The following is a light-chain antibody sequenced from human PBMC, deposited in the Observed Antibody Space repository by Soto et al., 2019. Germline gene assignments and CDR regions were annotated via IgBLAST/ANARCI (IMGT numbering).Light chain of an antibody. CDR3: QQYNSHPWT. Sequence: DIQMTQSPSTLSASVGDRVTITCRASQSISSWLAWYQQKPGRAPKLLIYKASILESGVPSRFSGSGSGTEFTLTISSLQTDDFGTYYCQQYNSHPWTFGQGTKVDIK. CDR2: KAS. CDR1: QSISSW. V-gene: IGKV1-5*03. J-gene: IGKJ1*01.